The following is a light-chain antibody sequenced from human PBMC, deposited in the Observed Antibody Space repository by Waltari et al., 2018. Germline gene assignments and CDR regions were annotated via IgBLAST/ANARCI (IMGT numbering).Light chain of an antibody. V-gene: IGKV1-NL1*01. CDR2: RAS. CDR1: QAVSCS. J-gene: IGKJ4*02. Sequence: DIELTQSPSSLSASVGERATITCRASQAVSCSLAWYQQKPGKAPRVLLYRASTLETGIPARFSGGGTGTDYSLTISRLEPEDFAAYHCQQYAGSPLTFGEGTKVEIK. CDR3: QQYAGSPLT.